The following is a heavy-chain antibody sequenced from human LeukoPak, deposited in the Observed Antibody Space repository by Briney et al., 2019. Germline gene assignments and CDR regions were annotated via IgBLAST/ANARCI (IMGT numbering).Heavy chain of an antibody. CDR1: GFTSTNYA. J-gene: IGHJ6*02. D-gene: IGHD5-12*01. V-gene: IGHV3-23*01. CDR2: FSGSGGGT. CDR3: AKGLHSAYERFNFFYYGMDV. Sequence: GGSLRLSCAASGFTSTNYAMTWVRQAPGKGLELVSSFSGSGGGTYYADSVKGRFTFSRDNSKNTLYLQMNSLRAEDTAIYYCAKGLHSAYERFNFFYYGMDVWGQGTTVTVSS.